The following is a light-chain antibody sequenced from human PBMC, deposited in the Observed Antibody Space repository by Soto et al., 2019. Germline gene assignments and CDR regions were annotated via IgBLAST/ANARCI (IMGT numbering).Light chain of an antibody. CDR3: QKYNGAQWA. CDR1: QGISNY. J-gene: IGKJ1*01. V-gene: IGKV1-27*01. Sequence: DIQMTQSPSSLTASVGDRVTITCRASQGISNYLVWYQQKPGKVPELLIYAASTLQSGVPSRFSGSGSGTDFTLTISSLQPDDVATYYCQKYNGAQWAFGQGTKVEIK. CDR2: AAS.